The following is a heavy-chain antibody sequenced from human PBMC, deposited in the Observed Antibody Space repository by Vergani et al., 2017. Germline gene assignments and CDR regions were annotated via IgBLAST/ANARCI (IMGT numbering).Heavy chain of an antibody. J-gene: IGHJ4*02. V-gene: IGHV3-21*01. Sequence: EVQLVESGGGLVKPGGSLRLSCAASGFTFSSYSMNWVRQAPGKGLEWVSSISSSSSYIYYADSVKVRFTISSDNAKNSLYLQLNSLRAEDTDVYYCASIVVVPAATPRFDYWGQGTLVTVSS. CDR3: ASIVVVPAATPRFDY. CDR2: ISSSSSYI. D-gene: IGHD2-2*01. CDR1: GFTFSSYS.